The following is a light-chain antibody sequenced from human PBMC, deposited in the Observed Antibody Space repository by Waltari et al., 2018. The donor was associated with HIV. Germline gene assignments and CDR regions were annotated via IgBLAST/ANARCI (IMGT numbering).Light chain of an antibody. V-gene: IGLV2-8*01. CDR2: EVT. Sequence: QSALTQPPSASGSLGQSVTISCTGSSSDIGAYDSVSWFQQHPRSAPKLWLYEVTGRPSSVSDRFSGSRSGSTAFLTVAGLQPDDEATYFCSSYGDSLRVLFGGGTNVTVL. CDR3: SSYGDSLRVL. J-gene: IGLJ3*02. CDR1: SSDIGAYDS.